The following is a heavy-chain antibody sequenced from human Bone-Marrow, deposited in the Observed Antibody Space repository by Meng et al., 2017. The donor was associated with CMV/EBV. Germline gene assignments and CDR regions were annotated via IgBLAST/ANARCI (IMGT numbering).Heavy chain of an antibody. CDR1: GGTFSSYT. CDR3: VKDGYDFWSGPDSYFFDS. Sequence: SVKVSCKASGGTFSSYTISWVRQAPGQGLEWMGRIIPILGIANYAQKFQGRVTITADKSTSTAYMELNSLRAEDTAVYYCVKDGYDFWSGPDSYFFDSWGQGNLVTVSS. V-gene: IGHV1-69*04. CDR2: IIPILGIA. J-gene: IGHJ4*02. D-gene: IGHD3-3*01.